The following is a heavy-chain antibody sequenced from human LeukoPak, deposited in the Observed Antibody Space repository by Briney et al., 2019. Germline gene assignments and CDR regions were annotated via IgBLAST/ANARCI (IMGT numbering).Heavy chain of an antibody. CDR2: MNPNSGNA. CDR3: ARHTAVLPGDY. CDR1: GYTFTTYD. J-gene: IGHJ4*02. Sequence: GASVKVSCKASGYTFTTYDINWVRQAPGQGLEWMGWMNPNSGNAGYAQKFQGRVTMTRDISINTAYMELSGLRYEDTAVYYCARHTAVLPGDYRGQGTLVTVSS. V-gene: IGHV1-8*01. D-gene: IGHD5-18*01.